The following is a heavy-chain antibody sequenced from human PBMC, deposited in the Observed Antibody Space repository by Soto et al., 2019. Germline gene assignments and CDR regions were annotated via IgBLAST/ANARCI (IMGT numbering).Heavy chain of an antibody. J-gene: IGHJ6*02. CDR3: ARTGRYCSSTSCFPDYYYGMDV. CDR1: GYSFTSYW. CDR2: IYPGDSDT. Sequence: PGESLKISCKGSGYSFTSYWIGRVRQMPGKGLEWMGIIYPGDSDTRYSPSFQGQVTISADKSISTAYLQWSSLKASDTAMYYCARTGRYCSSTSCFPDYYYGMDVWGQGTTVTVSS. V-gene: IGHV5-51*01. D-gene: IGHD2-2*01.